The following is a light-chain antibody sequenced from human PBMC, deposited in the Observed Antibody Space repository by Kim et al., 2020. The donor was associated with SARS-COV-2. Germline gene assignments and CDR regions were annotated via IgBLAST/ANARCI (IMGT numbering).Light chain of an antibody. J-gene: IGLJ2*01. CDR3: SSFTSSSDVV. CDR1: SSDVGSYHY. CDR2: DVS. V-gene: IGLV2-14*03. Sequence: GQSFTISCPGTSSDVGSYHYVSWYQQHPGKAPKLMIYDVSHRPSGVSNRFSGSKSGNTASLTVSGLQAEDEAEYYCSSFTSSSDVVFGGGTQLTVL.